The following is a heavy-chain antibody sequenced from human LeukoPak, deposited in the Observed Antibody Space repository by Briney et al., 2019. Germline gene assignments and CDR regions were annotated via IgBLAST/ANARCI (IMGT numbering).Heavy chain of an antibody. J-gene: IGHJ4*02. D-gene: IGHD2/OR15-2a*01. CDR3: AEGTTA. CDR2: INQDGSAK. CDR1: GFTFTNHW. Sequence: QPGGSLRLSCAASGFTFTNHWMSWVRQAPGKGLEWVSNINQDGSAKFYVDSVKGRFTISRDNAKNSLYLQMNSLRAEDTAVYYCAEGTTAGGQGTLVTVSS. V-gene: IGHV3-7*01.